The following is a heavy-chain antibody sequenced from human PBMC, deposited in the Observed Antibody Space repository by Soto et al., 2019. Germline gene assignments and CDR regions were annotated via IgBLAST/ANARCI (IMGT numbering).Heavy chain of an antibody. V-gene: IGHV3-53*01. CDR3: ALDPRGYSYGLFWSYSHLDV. CDR1: GLTGSSNY. J-gene: IGHJ6*02. D-gene: IGHD5-18*01. CDR2: IYSEGTT. Sequence: WGSLRLSCAASGLTGSSNYMSWLRQAPGKGLECVSVIYSEGTTYYADSVKGRFTVSRDNSKNTLYLQMTSLGVADTAVYYCALDPRGYSYGLFWSYSHLDVWGQGTTVTVSS.